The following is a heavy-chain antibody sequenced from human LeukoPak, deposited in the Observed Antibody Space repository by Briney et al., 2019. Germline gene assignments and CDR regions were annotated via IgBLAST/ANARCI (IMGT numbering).Heavy chain of an antibody. V-gene: IGHV1-8*03. CDR1: GYTFTSYD. Sequence: ASVTVSCKASGYTFTSYDINWVRQAPGQGVEWMGWMNPNSGNTGYAQKFQGRVTITRNTSISTAYMELSSLRSEDTAVYYCARGLDSSIAARTGYYYYYMDVWGKRTTVTVSS. CDR3: ARGLDSSIAARTGYYYYYMDV. D-gene: IGHD6-6*01. J-gene: IGHJ6*03. CDR2: MNPNSGNT.